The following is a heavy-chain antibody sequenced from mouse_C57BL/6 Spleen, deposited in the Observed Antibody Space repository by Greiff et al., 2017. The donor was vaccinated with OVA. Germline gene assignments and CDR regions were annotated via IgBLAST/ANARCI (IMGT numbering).Heavy chain of an antibody. CDR1: GFTFTDYY. V-gene: IGHV7-3*01. D-gene: IGHD2-4*01. J-gene: IGHJ4*01. CDR3: ARSYDDYDDGAMDY. CDR2: IRNKANGYTT. Sequence: EVQLVESGGGLVQPGGSLSLSCAASGFTFTDYYMSWVRQPPGKALEWLGFIRNKANGYTTEYSASVKGRFTISRDNSQSILYLQMNALRAEDSATYYCARSYDDYDDGAMDYWGQGTSVTVSS.